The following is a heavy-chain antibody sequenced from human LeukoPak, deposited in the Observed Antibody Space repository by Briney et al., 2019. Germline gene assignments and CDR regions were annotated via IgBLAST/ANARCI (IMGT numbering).Heavy chain of an antibody. D-gene: IGHD3/OR15-3a*01. V-gene: IGHV1-24*01. CDR2: YDPEQGET. CDR3: AASMIFEAFDI. Sequence: ASVKVSCKVSGYTISELSMHWVRQAPGKGLEWMGGYDPEQGETAYAQKFQGRLTMTEDTSTDTAHMELSSLRSDDTAVYYCAASMIFEAFDIWGQGTMVTVSS. CDR1: GYTISELS. J-gene: IGHJ3*02.